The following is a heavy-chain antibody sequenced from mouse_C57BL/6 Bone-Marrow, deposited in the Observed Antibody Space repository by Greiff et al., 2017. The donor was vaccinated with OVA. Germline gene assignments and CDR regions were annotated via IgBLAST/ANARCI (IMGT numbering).Heavy chain of an antibody. CDR3: ARGYYGSLYWYFDV. CDR2: IDPSDSYT. J-gene: IGHJ1*03. V-gene: IGHV1-69*01. D-gene: IGHD1-1*01. CDR1: GYTFTSYW. Sequence: VQLKQPGAELVMPGASVKLSCKASGYTFTSYWMHWVKQRPGQGLEWIGEIDPSDSYTNYNQKFKGKSTLTVDKSSSTAYMQLSSLTSEDSAVYYCARGYYGSLYWYFDVWGTGTTVTVSS.